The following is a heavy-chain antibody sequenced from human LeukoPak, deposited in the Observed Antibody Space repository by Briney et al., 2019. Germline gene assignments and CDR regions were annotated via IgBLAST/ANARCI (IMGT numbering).Heavy chain of an antibody. CDR1: GFDFSSNW. CDR2: IKGDGIST. J-gene: IGHJ4*02. Sequence: GGSLRLSCAAPGFDFSSNWMHWVRHAPGQGLVWVSRIKGDGISTNYADSVKGRFTISRDIAKNTLYLQMNSLRAEDTGVYYCAKDHYWSIDYWGRGTLVTVSS. CDR3: AKDHYWSIDY. D-gene: IGHD3-3*01. V-gene: IGHV3-74*01.